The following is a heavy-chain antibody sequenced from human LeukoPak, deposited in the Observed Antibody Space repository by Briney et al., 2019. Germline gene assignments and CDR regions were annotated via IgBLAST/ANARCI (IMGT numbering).Heavy chain of an antibody. CDR3: ARNVPGDY. D-gene: IGHD6-6*01. J-gene: IGHJ4*02. Sequence: SETLSLTCAVYGGSFSGYYWSWIRQPPGKGLEWIGEINHSGSTNYNPSLKSRVTISVDTSKNQFSLKLSSVAAADTAVYYCARNVPGDYWGQGTLVTVSS. V-gene: IGHV4-34*01. CDR2: INHSGST. CDR1: GGSFSGYY.